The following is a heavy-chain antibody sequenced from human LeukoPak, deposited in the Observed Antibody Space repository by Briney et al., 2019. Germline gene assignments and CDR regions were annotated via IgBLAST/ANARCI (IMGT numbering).Heavy chain of an antibody. CDR3: AREVVGAIFSAY. CDR1: GFTFSSYG. CDR2: IWYDGSNK. J-gene: IGHJ4*02. Sequence: PGGSLRLSCAASGFTFSSYGMPWVRQAPGKGLEWVAVIWYDGSNKYYADSVKGRFTISRDNSKNTLYLQMNSLRAEDTAVYYCAREVVGAIFSAYWGQGTLVTVSS. D-gene: IGHD1-26*01. V-gene: IGHV3-33*01.